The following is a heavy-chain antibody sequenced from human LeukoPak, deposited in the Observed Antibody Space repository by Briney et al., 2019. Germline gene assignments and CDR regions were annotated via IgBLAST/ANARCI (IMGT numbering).Heavy chain of an antibody. CDR2: INHSGST. CDR3: ARSILAGTGGFDY. V-gene: IGHV4-34*01. D-gene: IGHD6-19*01. Sequence: SETLSLTCAVYGGSFSGYYWSWIRQPPGKGLEWIGEINHSGSTNYNPSLKSRVTISVDTSKNQFSLKLSSVTAADTAIYYCARSILAGTGGFDYWGQGSLITVSS. CDR1: GGSFSGYY. J-gene: IGHJ4*02.